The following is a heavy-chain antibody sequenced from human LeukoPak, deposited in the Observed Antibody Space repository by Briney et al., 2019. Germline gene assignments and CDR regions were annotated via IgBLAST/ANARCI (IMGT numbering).Heavy chain of an antibody. CDR1: GFSFSNYA. CDR3: ARTGVGGGYRFDY. V-gene: IGHV3-23*01. J-gene: IGHJ4*02. Sequence: PGGSLRLSCVASGFSFSNYAMTWVRQAPGEGLEWVSGISGSGGSTYYADSVRVRFTISRDNFKNTLDLRMSSLGAEDTAIYHCARTGVGGGYRFDYWGRGTLVTVSS. CDR2: ISGSGGST. D-gene: IGHD1-26*01.